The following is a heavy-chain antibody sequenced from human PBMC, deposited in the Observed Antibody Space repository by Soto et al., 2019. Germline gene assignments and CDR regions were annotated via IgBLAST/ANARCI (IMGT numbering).Heavy chain of an antibody. CDR1: GYTFTSYH. V-gene: IGHV1-18*01. CDR2: ISAYNTNT. CDR3: ARDTPPTDY. J-gene: IGHJ4*02. Sequence: QVQLVQSGAEVKKPGASVKVSCKTSGYTFTSYHTSWERQAPGQGLEWMGWISAYNTNTNYAQKVQGRVTMTTDTLTSTAKLERRSRRTADTAVYYCARDTPPTDYGGQGTLVTVTS.